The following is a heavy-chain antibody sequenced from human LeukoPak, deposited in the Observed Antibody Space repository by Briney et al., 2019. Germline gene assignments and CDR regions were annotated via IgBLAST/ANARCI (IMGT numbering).Heavy chain of an antibody. Sequence: PGGSLRLSCEASGFTFDDYGMSWVRQAPGKGLEWVSGIDWNGGSTGYADSVKGRFSISRDNAKNSLYLQMSSLRAEDTALYYCAREISVAYSYYMDVWGKGTTVTISS. CDR3: AREISVAYSYYMDV. V-gene: IGHV3-20*04. J-gene: IGHJ6*03. D-gene: IGHD6-19*01. CDR1: GFTFDDYG. CDR2: IDWNGGST.